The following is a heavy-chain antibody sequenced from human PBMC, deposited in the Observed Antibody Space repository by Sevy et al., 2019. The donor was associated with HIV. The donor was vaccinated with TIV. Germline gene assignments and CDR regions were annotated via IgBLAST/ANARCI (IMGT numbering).Heavy chain of an antibody. J-gene: IGHJ4*02. CDR3: ARDDCSSLSCHGSLLY. Sequence: ASVKVSCKASGYTFTSYGISWVRQAPGQGLEWMGWISTFNVNTNNAQKFQGRVTMTTDTSTGTAYMELTSLRSDDTAMYYCARDDCSSLSCHGSLLYWGQGTLVTVSS. V-gene: IGHV1-18*01. CDR2: ISTFNVNT. CDR1: GYTFTSYG. D-gene: IGHD2-2*01.